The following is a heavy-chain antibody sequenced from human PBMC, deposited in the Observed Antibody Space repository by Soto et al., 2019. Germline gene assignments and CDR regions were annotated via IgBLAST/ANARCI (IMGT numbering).Heavy chain of an antibody. Sequence: GGSLRLSCAASGFTFSSYAMSWVRQAPGKGLEWVSAISGSGSSTYYADSVKGRFTISRDNSKNTLYLQMNSLRAEDTAVYYCAKAYSSSWYVYYFDYWGQGTLVTVSS. CDR1: GFTFSSYA. CDR2: ISGSGSST. J-gene: IGHJ4*02. CDR3: AKAYSSSWYVYYFDY. D-gene: IGHD6-13*01. V-gene: IGHV3-23*01.